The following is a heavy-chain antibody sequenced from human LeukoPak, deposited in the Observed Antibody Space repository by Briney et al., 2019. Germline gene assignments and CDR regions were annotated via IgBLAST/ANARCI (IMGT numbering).Heavy chain of an antibody. J-gene: IGHJ4*02. CDR1: GFTFISTY. Sequence: GGSLSLSCAASGFTFISTYMSRVRQAPGKGLEWVSVIYGAGSTNYADSVKGRFTISRDNTKNALSLQMNSLRAEDTALYYCATTGYYSYFDYWGQGALVTVSS. D-gene: IGHD3-9*01. CDR2: IYGAGST. CDR3: ATTGYYSYFDY. V-gene: IGHV3-53*01.